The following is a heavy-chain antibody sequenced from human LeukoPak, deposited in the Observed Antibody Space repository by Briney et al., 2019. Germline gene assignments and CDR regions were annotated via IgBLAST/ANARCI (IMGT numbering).Heavy chain of an antibody. CDR1: GGTFSSYA. J-gene: IGHJ4*02. CDR3: ARSVPRRWGTRWNQNSGSYPGYFDY. Sequence: SEKVSCKASGGTFSSYAISWVRQAPGQGLEWMGGIIPIFGTANYAQKFQGRVTVTADESTSTAYMELSSLRSEDTAVYYCARSVPRRWGTRWNQNSGSYPGYFDYWGQGTLVTVSS. D-gene: IGHD1-26*01. V-gene: IGHV1-69*13. CDR2: IIPIFGTA.